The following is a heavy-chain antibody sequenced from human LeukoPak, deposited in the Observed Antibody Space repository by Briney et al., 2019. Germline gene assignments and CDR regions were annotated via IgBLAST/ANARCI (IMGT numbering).Heavy chain of an antibody. CDR1: GGXISSYY. V-gene: IGHV4-59*01. CDR2: VYHSGRT. D-gene: IGHD1-26*01. Sequence: SETLSLTCTVSGGXISSYYCSWIRQPLGKGLEWIGYVYHSGRTNYNPSLKSRVTISVDTSKNQFSLKLSSVTAADTAVYYCARTFSESYYYYGMDAWGQGTTVTVSS. CDR3: ARTFSESYYYYGMDA. J-gene: IGHJ6*02.